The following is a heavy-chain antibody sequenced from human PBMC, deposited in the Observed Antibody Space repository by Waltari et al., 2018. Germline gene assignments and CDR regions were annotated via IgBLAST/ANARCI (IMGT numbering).Heavy chain of an antibody. CDR2: IYSGGST. Sequence: EVQLVESGGGLIQPGGSLRLSCAASGFTVSSNYMSWVRQAPGKWLEWFLVIYSGGSTYYADSVKGRFTISRDNSKNSLYLQMNSLRAEDTAVYYCARSLAVDRYFDLWGRGTLVTVSS. CDR1: GFTVSSNY. J-gene: IGHJ2*01. CDR3: ARSLAVDRYFDL. V-gene: IGHV3-53*01. D-gene: IGHD6-19*01.